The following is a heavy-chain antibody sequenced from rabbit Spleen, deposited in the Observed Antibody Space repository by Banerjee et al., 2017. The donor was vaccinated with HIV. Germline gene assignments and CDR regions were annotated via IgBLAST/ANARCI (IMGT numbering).Heavy chain of an antibody. V-gene: IGHV1S45*01. CDR2: AYAGSSGSA. CDR1: GFSFSDRDV. CDR3: ARDAGTSFSTYGMDL. Sequence: EQLEESGGGLVKPEGSLTLTCKASGFSFSDRDVMCWVRKAPGKGLEWVACAYAGSSGSAYSATWAKGRFTISKTSSTTVTLQMTSLTAADTATYFCARDAGTSFSTYGMDLWGPGTLVTVS. D-gene: IGHD8-1*01. J-gene: IGHJ6*01.